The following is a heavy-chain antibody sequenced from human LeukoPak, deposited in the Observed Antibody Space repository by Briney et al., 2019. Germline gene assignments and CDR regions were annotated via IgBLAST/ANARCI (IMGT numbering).Heavy chain of an antibody. J-gene: IGHJ4*02. V-gene: IGHV4-38-2*01. CDR1: FYSITTTNY. CDR2: MFQSGYA. Sequence: SETLSLTCAVSFYSITTTNYQWGWIRQPPGRGLQWIGSMFQSGYAYYNPSLKSRVTVSLETSKKQFSLNLSSVTAADTAVYYCARYYADVNGYYYYYDYWGQGTLVTVSS. CDR3: ARYYADVNGYYYYYDY. D-gene: IGHD3-22*01.